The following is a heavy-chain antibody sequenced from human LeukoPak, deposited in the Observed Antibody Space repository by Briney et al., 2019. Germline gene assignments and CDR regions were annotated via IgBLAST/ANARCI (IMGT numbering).Heavy chain of an antibody. CDR2: INPNSGDT. V-gene: IGHV1-2*02. CDR1: GYTFTVYY. D-gene: IGHD3-10*01. Sequence: ASVKVSCEASGYTFTVYYMHWVRQAPGQGLEWMGRINPNSGDTKYAQNFQGRVTMTRDTSIDTAYMDLSRLRSDDTAVYYCARVGFERPRSSITVVRGVIRPNAFDLWGQGTMVTVSS. CDR3: ARVGFERPRSSITVVRGVIRPNAFDL. J-gene: IGHJ3*01.